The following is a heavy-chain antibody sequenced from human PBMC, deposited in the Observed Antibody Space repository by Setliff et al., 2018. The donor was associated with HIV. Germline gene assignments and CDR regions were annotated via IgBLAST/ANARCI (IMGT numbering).Heavy chain of an antibody. CDR3: ARDAGLKGGYYYYYMDV. Sequence: ASVKVSCKASGYTFIDSFMHWVRHAPGQGLEWMGWISPNNGDTNIPQRFRGRVTMTRDTSINTAYMELSRLRSDDTAVYYCARDAGLKGGYYYYYMDVWGKGTTVTVSS. J-gene: IGHJ6*03. D-gene: IGHD3-16*01. CDR1: GYTFIDSF. V-gene: IGHV1-2*02. CDR2: ISPNNGDT.